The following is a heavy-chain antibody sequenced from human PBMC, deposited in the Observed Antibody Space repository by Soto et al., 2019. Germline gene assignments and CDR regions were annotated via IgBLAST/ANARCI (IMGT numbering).Heavy chain of an antibody. V-gene: IGHV5-51*01. D-gene: IGHD3-10*01. CDR1: GYSFTSYW. CDR2: IYPGDSDT. Sequence: GESLKISCKGSGYSFTSYWIGWVRQMPGKGLEWMGIIYPGDSDTRYSPSFQGQVTISADKSISTAYLQWSSLKASDTAMYYCARHPPYYYGSGMRAYGMDVWGQGTTVTVSS. CDR3: ARHPPYYYGSGMRAYGMDV. J-gene: IGHJ6*02.